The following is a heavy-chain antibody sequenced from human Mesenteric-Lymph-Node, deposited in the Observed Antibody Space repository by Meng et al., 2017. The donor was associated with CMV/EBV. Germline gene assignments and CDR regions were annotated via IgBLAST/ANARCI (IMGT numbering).Heavy chain of an antibody. CDR3: GRGVGSFDPRFDP. J-gene: IGHJ5*02. CDR1: GYIFTSYD. V-gene: IGHV1-18*01. Sequence: ASVKVSCKASGYIFTSYDVTWVRQAPVQGLEWKGWISAYNGNTNYAQKIQGRVTLTTDTSTSTAYMDLRSLRSDDAAVYYCGRGVGSFDPRFDPWGQGTLVTVSS. D-gene: IGHD3-9*01. CDR2: ISAYNGNT.